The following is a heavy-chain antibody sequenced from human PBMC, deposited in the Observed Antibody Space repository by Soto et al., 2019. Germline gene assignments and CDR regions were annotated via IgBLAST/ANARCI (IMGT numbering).Heavy chain of an antibody. D-gene: IGHD1-26*01. CDR3: ARAASGTYHYFDY. CDR2: ISSSSSYI. J-gene: IGHJ4*02. Sequence: GGSLRLSCAASGFTFSSYSMNWFRQAPGKGLEGVSSISSSSSYIYYADSVKGRFTISRDNAKNSLYLQMNILRSEDTAVYYCARAASGTYHYFDYWGQGTLVTVS. CDR1: GFTFSSYS. V-gene: IGHV3-21*01.